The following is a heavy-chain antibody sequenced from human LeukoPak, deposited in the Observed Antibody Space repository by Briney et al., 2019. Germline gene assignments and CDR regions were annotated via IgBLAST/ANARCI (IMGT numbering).Heavy chain of an antibody. CDR2: IYYRGST. J-gene: IGHJ6*03. Sequence: SETPSLTCTVSGGSISSYYWNWIRQPPGKGLEWIGYIYYRGSTSYNPSLQSRVTISIDTSKNQFSLKLSSVTAADTAVYYCARAPGYYYGSGSYWAHYYYYMDVWGKGTTVTISS. CDR1: GGSISSYY. CDR3: ARAPGYYYGSGSYWAHYYYYMDV. D-gene: IGHD3-10*01. V-gene: IGHV4-59*01.